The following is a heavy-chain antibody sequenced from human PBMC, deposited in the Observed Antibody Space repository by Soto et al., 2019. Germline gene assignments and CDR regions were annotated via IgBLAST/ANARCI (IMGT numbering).Heavy chain of an antibody. V-gene: IGHV3-66*01. CDR3: ARDLGGTAIKKGFDL. Sequence: EVQLVESGGGLVQPGGSLTLSCAVSGFTVSSNYMSWVRKAPGKGLEWVSIIYSGGTTYYADSVTGRFTISRDTSKNTLYLQMNSLRPEETAVHYCARDLGGTAIKKGFDLWGRGTLVTVSS. CDR1: GFTVSSNY. D-gene: IGHD2-8*02. CDR2: IYSGGTT. J-gene: IGHJ2*01.